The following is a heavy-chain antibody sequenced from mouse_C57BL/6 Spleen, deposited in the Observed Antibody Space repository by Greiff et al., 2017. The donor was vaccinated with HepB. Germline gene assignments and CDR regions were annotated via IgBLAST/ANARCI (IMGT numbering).Heavy chain of an antibody. CDR2: ISSGGDYI. CDR3: TRGPPFYGSRGGFDY. CDR1: GFTFSSYA. V-gene: IGHV5-9-1*02. J-gene: IGHJ2*01. Sequence: EVQRVESGEGLVKPGGSLKLSCAASGFTFSSYAMSWVRQTPEKRLEWVAYISSGGDYIYYADTVKGRFTISRDNARNTLYLQMSSLKSEDTAMYYCTRGPPFYGSRGGFDYWGQGTTLTVSS. D-gene: IGHD1-1*01.